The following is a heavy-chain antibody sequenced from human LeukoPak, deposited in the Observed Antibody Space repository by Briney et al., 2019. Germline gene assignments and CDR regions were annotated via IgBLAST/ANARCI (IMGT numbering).Heavy chain of an antibody. V-gene: IGHV3-9*03. CDR2: ISWNSGDL. J-gene: IGHJ3*02. CDR1: GFTFENSA. CDR3: ARRSGDPAFDI. D-gene: IGHD3-10*01. Sequence: GGSLRLSCAASGFTFENSAMHWVRQAPGKGLEWVSGISWNSGDLIYADSVKGRFTISRDNAKNSLYLQMNSLRLEDMALYYCARRSGDPAFDIWGQGTMVTVSS.